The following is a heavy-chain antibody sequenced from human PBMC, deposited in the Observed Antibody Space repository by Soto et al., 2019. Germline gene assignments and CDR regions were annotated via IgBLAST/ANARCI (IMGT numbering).Heavy chain of an antibody. J-gene: IGHJ6*02. Sequence: VQLVQSGAEVKKPGSSVKVSCKASGGTFSSYAISWVRQAPGQGLEWMGGIIPIFGTANYAQKFQGRVTITADKSTSTAYMELSSLRSEDTAVYYCARCGQQLVSPYYDYYGMDVWGQGTTVTVSS. CDR2: IIPIFGTA. CDR1: GGTFSSYA. D-gene: IGHD6-13*01. CDR3: ARCGQQLVSPYYDYYGMDV. V-gene: IGHV1-69*06.